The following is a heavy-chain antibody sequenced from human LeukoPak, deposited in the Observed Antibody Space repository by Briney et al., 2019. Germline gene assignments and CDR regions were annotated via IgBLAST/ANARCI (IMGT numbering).Heavy chain of an antibody. CDR1: GYTLTELS. D-gene: IGHD1-26*01. Sequence: GASVKVSCKVSGYTLTELSMHWVRQAPGKGLEWMGGFDPEDGETIYAQKFQGRVTMTEDTSTDTAYMELSSLRSEDTAVYYCATAPLRYSGSYWVWAFDIWGQGTMVTVSS. J-gene: IGHJ3*02. CDR2: FDPEDGET. V-gene: IGHV1-24*01. CDR3: ATAPLRYSGSYWVWAFDI.